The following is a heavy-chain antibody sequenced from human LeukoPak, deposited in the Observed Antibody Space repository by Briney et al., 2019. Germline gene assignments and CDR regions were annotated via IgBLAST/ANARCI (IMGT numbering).Heavy chain of an antibody. D-gene: IGHD5-12*01. CDR1: GFTFRDAG. V-gene: IGHV3-21*01. J-gene: IGHJ4*02. Sequence: PGGSLRLSCAASGFTFRDAGMHWDRQAPGKGLEWVSSISSSSSYIYYADSVKGRFTISRDNAKNSLYLQMNSLRAEDTAVYYCARGWPEIVATINYWGQGTLVTVSS. CDR3: ARGWPEIVATINY. CDR2: ISSSSSYI.